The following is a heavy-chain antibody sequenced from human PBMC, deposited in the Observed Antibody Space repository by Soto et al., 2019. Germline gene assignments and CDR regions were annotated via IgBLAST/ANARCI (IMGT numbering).Heavy chain of an antibody. Sequence: ASVKVSCKASGGTFSSYAISWVRQAPGQGLEWMGGIIPIFGTANYAQKFQGRVTITADESTSTAYMELSSLRSEDTAVYYCARGGDTAMGPGDYYYGMDVWGQGTTVTVSS. V-gene: IGHV1-69*13. CDR2: IIPIFGTA. D-gene: IGHD5-18*01. J-gene: IGHJ6*02. CDR1: GGTFSSYA. CDR3: ARGGDTAMGPGDYYYGMDV.